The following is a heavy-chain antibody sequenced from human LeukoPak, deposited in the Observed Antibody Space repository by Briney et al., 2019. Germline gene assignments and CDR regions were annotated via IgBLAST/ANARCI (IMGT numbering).Heavy chain of an antibody. CDR1: GFTFSDYS. CDR3: ARAARFGSVNDAFDI. J-gene: IGHJ3*02. D-gene: IGHD3-16*01. CDR2: ISSSSLYT. V-gene: IGHV3-11*05. Sequence: GSLRLSCAASGFTFSDYSMSWMRQAPGKGLEWVSYISSSSLYTNYADSLKGRFTISRVNPKNSLFLQMNSLRAEDSAVYYCARAARFGSVNDAFDIWGQGTMVTVSS.